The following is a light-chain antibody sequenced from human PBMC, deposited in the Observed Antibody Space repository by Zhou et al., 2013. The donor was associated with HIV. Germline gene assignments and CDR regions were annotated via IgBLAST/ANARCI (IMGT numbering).Light chain of an antibody. Sequence: DIQMTQSPSSLSASVGDRVTITCRASQGITNDLGWYQQKPGKAPKRLIYAASKLQSGVPARFSGSGFGTDFTLTISGLKPEDFGTYYCQQSYSTLTWTFGQGTKVEIK. CDR1: QGITND. J-gene: IGKJ1*01. CDR3: QQSYSTLTWT. CDR2: AAS. V-gene: IGKV1-39*01.